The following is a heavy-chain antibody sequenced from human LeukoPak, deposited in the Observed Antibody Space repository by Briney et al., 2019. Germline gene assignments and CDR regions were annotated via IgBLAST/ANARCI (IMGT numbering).Heavy chain of an antibody. V-gene: IGHV3-15*01. CDR3: TTEERVSSGYCSGGSCYIDY. J-gene: IGHJ4*02. CDR1: AFTFSNAW. D-gene: IGHD2-15*01. CDR2: IKSRTDGGTT. Sequence: GGSLRLSCAASAFTFSNAWMNWVRQAPGKGLEWVGRIKSRTDGGTTDYAAPVKGRFTISRDDSKNTLYLQMNSLKTEDTAVYYCTTEERVSSGYCSGGSCYIDYWGQGTLVTVSS.